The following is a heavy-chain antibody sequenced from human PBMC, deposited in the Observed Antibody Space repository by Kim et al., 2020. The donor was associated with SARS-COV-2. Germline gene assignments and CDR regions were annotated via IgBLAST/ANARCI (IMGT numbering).Heavy chain of an antibody. J-gene: IGHJ4*02. Sequence: SVKVSCKASGGTFSSYAISWVRQAPGQGLEWMGGIIPIFGTANYAQKFQGRVTITADESTSTAYMELSSLRSEDTAVYYCARTIAVAGPKPFSPNYFDYWGQGTLVTVSS. CDR2: IIPIFGTA. CDR3: ARTIAVAGPKPFSPNYFDY. D-gene: IGHD6-19*01. CDR1: GGTFSSYA. V-gene: IGHV1-69*13.